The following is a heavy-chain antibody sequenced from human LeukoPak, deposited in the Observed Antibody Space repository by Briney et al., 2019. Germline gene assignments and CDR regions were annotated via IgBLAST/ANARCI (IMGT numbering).Heavy chain of an antibody. CDR1: GGSFSGYY. Sequence: SETLSLTCAVYGGSFSGYYWSWIRQPPGKGLEWIGEINHSGSTNYNPSLKSRVTISVDTSKNQFSLKLSSVTAADTAVYYCARHRIGRYYGSGSYSPFDYWGQGTLVTVSS. D-gene: IGHD3-10*01. J-gene: IGHJ4*02. CDR2: INHSGST. CDR3: ARHRIGRYYGSGSYSPFDY. V-gene: IGHV4-34*01.